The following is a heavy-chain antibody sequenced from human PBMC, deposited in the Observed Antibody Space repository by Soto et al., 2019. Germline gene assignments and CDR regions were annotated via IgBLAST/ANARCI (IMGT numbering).Heavy chain of an antibody. J-gene: IGHJ6*02. CDR1: GGSFSGYY. CDR2: INHSGST. V-gene: IGHV4-34*01. D-gene: IGHD3-16*01. CDR3: ARMDDNDFDYYYYGMDV. Sequence: QVQLQQWGAGLLKPSETLSLTCAVYGGSFSGYYWSWIRQPPGKGLEWIGEINHSGSTNYNPSLKSRGTIAVDTSKNQFSLKLSSVTAADTAVYYCARMDDNDFDYYYYGMDVWGQGTTVTVSS.